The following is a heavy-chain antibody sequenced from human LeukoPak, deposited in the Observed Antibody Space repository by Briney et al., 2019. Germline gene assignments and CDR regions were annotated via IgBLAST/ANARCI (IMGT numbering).Heavy chain of an antibody. J-gene: IGHJ4*02. V-gene: IGHV2-5*02. CDR1: GFSLSTSGVG. CDR2: IYWDDDK. D-gene: IGHD3-16*02. Sequence: SGPTLVKPTQTLTLTCTFSGFSLSTSGVGEGWIRQPPGKALEWLALIYWDDDKRYSPSLKSRLTITKDTSKNQVVLTMTNMDPVDTATYYCASRYRSYYFDYWGQGTLVTVSS. CDR3: ASRYRSYYFDY.